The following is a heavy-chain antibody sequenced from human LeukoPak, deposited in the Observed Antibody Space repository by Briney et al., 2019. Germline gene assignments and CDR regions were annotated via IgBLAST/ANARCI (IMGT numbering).Heavy chain of an antibody. J-gene: IGHJ4*02. CDR1: GYSFPIYW. V-gene: IGHV5-10-1*01. CDR2: IDPSDSYT. CDR3: ARLKRDGYNFDY. Sequence: GDSLRISCKGSGYSFPIYWISWVRQMPGKGLEWMGRIDPSDSYTNYSPSSQGHVTISADKSISTAYLQWSSMRASDTAIYYCARLKRDGYNFDYWGQGTLVTVSS. D-gene: IGHD5-24*01.